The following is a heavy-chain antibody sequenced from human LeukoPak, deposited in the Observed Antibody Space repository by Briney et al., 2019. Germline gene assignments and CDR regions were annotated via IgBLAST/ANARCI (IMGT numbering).Heavy chain of an antibody. J-gene: IGHJ4*02. V-gene: IGHV3-9*01. D-gene: IGHD6-13*01. Sequence: PGRSLRLSCAASGFTFDDYAMHWVRQAPGKGLEWVSGISWNSDNIGYADSRFTISRDNAKNSLYLQMNSLRAEDTALYYCAKDKYSSSRSSYFDYWGQGTLVTVSS. CDR3: AKDKYSSSRSSYFDY. CDR1: GFTFDDYA. CDR2: ISWNSDNI.